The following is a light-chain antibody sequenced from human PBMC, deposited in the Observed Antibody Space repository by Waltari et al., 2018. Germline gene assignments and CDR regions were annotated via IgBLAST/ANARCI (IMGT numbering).Light chain of an antibody. Sequence: QSVMTQPPSASGTPGQRVTISCSGSNSNVGGNTVNWYQQLPGTAPKLLIFRNNERSPGVPARFPGAKSGTSASLAISGLQSEDEAEYYCTAWDDSLKGVLFGGGTKLTVL. CDR2: RNN. CDR3: TAWDDSLKGVL. V-gene: IGLV1-44*01. CDR1: NSNVGGNT. J-gene: IGLJ2*01.